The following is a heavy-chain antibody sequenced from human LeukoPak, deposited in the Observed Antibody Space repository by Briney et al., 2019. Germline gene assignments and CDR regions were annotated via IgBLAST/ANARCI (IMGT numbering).Heavy chain of an antibody. D-gene: IGHD1-26*01. CDR3: ARVRMLGSSNWFDP. Sequence: SETLSLTCTVSAGSISNFYWHWIRQPAGKGLEWIGRIYPSGNTDYNPSLRSRVNISVDKSKNQFTLDLRSVTAADTAVYFCARVRMLGSSNWFDPWGQGTLVTAS. CDR2: IYPSGNT. CDR1: AGSISNFY. V-gene: IGHV4-4*07. J-gene: IGHJ5*02.